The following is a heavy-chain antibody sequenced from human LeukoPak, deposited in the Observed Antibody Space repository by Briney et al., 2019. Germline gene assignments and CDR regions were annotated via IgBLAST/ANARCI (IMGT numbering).Heavy chain of an antibody. CDR3: ARDREWELLGPFDY. Sequence: GGSLRLSCAASGFTFSSYGMHWVRQAPGKGLEWVAVISYDGSNKYYADSVKGRFTISRDNSKNTLYLQMNSLRAEDTAVYYCARDREWELLGPFDYWGQGTLVTVSS. CDR1: GFTFSSYG. V-gene: IGHV3-30*03. D-gene: IGHD1-26*01. CDR2: ISYDGSNK. J-gene: IGHJ4*02.